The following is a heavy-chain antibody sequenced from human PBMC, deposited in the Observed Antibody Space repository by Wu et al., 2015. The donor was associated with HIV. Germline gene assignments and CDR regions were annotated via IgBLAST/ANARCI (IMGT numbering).Heavy chain of an antibody. CDR2: FDPEHGKT. V-gene: IGHV1-24*01. CDR3: ARQPLYTSGMYYCNL. CDR1: GYTLNKLS. J-gene: IGHJ4*02. Sequence: QVHLLQSGAEVKKPGASVKVSCRISGYTLNKLSIHWVRQAPGKGLEWMGGFDPEHGKTVYTQKYQDRVTMTEDTSIDTAHMVLNSLRSEDTAVYFCARQPLYTSGMYYCNLWGQGTLVTVSS. D-gene: IGHD2/OR15-2a*01.